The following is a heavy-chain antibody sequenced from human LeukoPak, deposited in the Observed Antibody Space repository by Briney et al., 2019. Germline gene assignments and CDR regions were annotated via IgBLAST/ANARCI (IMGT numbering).Heavy chain of an antibody. Sequence: GASVKVSCKASGYTFTSYGITWVRQAPGQGLEWMGWISVYNDYTNYARKFQGRVTMTTDTSTSTAYMELRSLRSDDTAVYYCARDRHRTYSSGWQTHFDYWGQGTLVTVSS. V-gene: IGHV1-18*04. CDR2: ISVYNDYT. D-gene: IGHD6-19*01. CDR1: GYTFTSYG. J-gene: IGHJ4*02. CDR3: ARDRHRTYSSGWQTHFDY.